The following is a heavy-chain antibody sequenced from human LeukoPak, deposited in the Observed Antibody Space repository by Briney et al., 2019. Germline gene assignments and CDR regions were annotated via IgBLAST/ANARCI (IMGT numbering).Heavy chain of an antibody. CDR1: GGSISSYY. CDR2: IYYSGST. D-gene: IGHD3-22*01. V-gene: IGHV4-59*08. Sequence: SETLSLTCTVSGGSISSYYWSWIRQPPGKGLEWIGYIYYSGSTNYNPSLKSRVTISVDTSKNQFSLKLSSVTAADTAVYYCARGDYYDSSGYQSPSFDYWGQGTLVTVSS. CDR3: ARGDYYDSSGYQSPSFDY. J-gene: IGHJ4*02.